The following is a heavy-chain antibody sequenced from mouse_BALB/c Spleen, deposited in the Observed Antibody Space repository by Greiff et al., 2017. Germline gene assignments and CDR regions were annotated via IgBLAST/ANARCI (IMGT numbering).Heavy chain of an antibody. CDR3: ARSGPYDVRAMDY. CDR1: GYTFTSYW. Sequence: QVQLQQSGAELARPGASVKLSCKASGYTFTSYWMQWVKQRPGQGLEWIGAIYPGDGDTRYTQKFKGKATLTADKSSSTAYMQLSSLASEDSAVYYCARSGPYDVRAMDYWGQGTSVTVSS. J-gene: IGHJ4*01. V-gene: IGHV1-87*01. CDR2: IYPGDGDT. D-gene: IGHD2-14*01.